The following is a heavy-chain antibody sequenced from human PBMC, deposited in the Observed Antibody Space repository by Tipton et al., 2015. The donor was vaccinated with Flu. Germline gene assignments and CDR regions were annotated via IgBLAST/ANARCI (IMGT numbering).Heavy chain of an antibody. CDR1: GASVTSGGYY. CDR2: IYDSGRT. D-gene: IGHD4-17*01. V-gene: IGHV4-31*03. CDR3: ARGDYGDYDHEADGFDI. Sequence: TLSLTCTVSGASVTSGGYYWNWIRQLPGKGLEWIGFIYDSGRTSFNPSLKSRVSISVDTSKNQYSLKLSSVTDADTAVYFCARGDYGDYDHEADGFDIWGQGTLVTVSA. J-gene: IGHJ3*02.